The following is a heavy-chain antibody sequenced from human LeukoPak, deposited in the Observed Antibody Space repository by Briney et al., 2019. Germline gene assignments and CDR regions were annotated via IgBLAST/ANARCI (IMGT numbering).Heavy chain of an antibody. Sequence: SQTLSLTCTVSGGSISSGDNCWGWVRQPPGKGLEWIGYIYYSGSTSYNPSLESRVTISVDTSKNQFSLKLSSVTAADTAVYYCASYYGDSSLVDYWGQGTLVTVSS. D-gene: IGHD4-17*01. CDR2: IYYSGST. CDR1: GGSISSGDNC. J-gene: IGHJ4*02. V-gene: IGHV4-30-4*01. CDR3: ASYYGDSSLVDY.